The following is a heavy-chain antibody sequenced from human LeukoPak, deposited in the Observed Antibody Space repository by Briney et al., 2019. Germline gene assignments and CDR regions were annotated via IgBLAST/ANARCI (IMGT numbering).Heavy chain of an antibody. CDR2: INTDGSST. Sequence: GSLRLSCAASGFTFSSYWMHWVRQAPGKGLVWVSRINTDGSSTSYVDSGKGRFNISRDNAKNTLYLQMNSLRAEDTAVYYCARGYNYGYWIDYWGQGTLVTVPS. J-gene: IGHJ4*02. D-gene: IGHD5-18*01. V-gene: IGHV3-74*01. CDR1: GFTFSSYW. CDR3: ARGYNYGYWIDY.